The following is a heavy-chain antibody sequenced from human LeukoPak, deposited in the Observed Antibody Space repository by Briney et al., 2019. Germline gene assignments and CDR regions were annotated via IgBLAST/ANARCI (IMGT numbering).Heavy chain of an antibody. CDR1: GASFNGYY. J-gene: IGHJ4*02. Sequence: SETLSLTCAVHGASFNGYYWNWIRQPPGKGLEWIGEINHSASTNYNPSLKSLVTISVATSKNEFSLMLSSVTAAAAAVYYCARGRYSRDDVWGSYRFVYWGQGTLVTVSS. CDR2: INHSAST. CDR3: ARGRYSRDDVWGSYRFVY. V-gene: IGHV4-34*01. D-gene: IGHD3-16*02.